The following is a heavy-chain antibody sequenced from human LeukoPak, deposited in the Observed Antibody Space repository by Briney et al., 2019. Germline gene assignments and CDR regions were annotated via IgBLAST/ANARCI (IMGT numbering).Heavy chain of an antibody. CDR1: GYTFTSYY. J-gene: IGHJ6*02. D-gene: IGHD6-19*01. CDR2: INPSGGST. V-gene: IGHV1-46*01. CDR3: ARERARSSGWFPSATGDYGMDV. Sequence: ASVKVSCKASGYTFTSYYMHWVRQAPGQGLEWVGIINPSGGSTSYAQKFQGRVTMTRDTSTSTVYMELSSLRSEDTAVYYCARERARSSGWFPSATGDYGMDVWGQGTTVTVSS.